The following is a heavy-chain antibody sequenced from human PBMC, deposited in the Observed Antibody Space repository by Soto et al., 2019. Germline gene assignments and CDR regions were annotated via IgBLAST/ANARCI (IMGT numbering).Heavy chain of an antibody. CDR2: ITSNGGNT. V-gene: IGHV3-64*01. Sequence: EVQLVESGGGLVQPGGYQRLSCAASGFTFSSYAMHWVRQAPGKGLEYVSGITSNGGNTDYASSVKGRFTISRDNSKNTLYLQMGSLRAEDMAVYYCARRIPFGYGMDVWGQGTTVTVSS. D-gene: IGHD2-21*01. CDR1: GFTFSSYA. CDR3: ARRIPFGYGMDV. J-gene: IGHJ6*02.